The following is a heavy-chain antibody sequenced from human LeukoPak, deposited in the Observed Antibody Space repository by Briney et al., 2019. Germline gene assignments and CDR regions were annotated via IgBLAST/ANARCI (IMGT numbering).Heavy chain of an antibody. CDR3: AKDGGYCSSTSCQNYYYYYMDV. CDR2: IRYDGSNK. J-gene: IGHJ6*03. D-gene: IGHD2-2*03. Sequence: GGSLRLSCAASGFTFSSYSMNWVRQAPGKGLEWVAFIRYDGSNKYYADSVKGRFTISRDNSKNTLYLQMNSLRAEDTAVYYCAKDGGYCSSTSCQNYYYYYMDVWGKGTTVTVSS. CDR1: GFTFSSYS. V-gene: IGHV3-30*02.